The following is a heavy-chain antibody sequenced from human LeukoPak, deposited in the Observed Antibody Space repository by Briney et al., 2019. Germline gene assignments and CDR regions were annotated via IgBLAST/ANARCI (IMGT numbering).Heavy chain of an antibody. V-gene: IGHV3-74*01. Sequence: QPGGSLRLSCAASGFTFTGYWMHWVRQPPGKGLVWVSRITGDGSSTTYADSVKGRFTISRDNAKNTLYLQMISLRAEGTAVYYCARDTGWYFDLWGRGTLVTVSS. CDR3: ARDTGWYFDL. CDR1: GFTFTGYW. CDR2: ITGDGSST. D-gene: IGHD4-17*01. J-gene: IGHJ2*01.